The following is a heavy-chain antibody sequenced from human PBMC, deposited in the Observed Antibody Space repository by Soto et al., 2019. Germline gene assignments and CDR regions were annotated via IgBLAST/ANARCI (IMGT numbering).Heavy chain of an antibody. J-gene: IGHJ4*02. CDR2: ISAYNGNT. CDR1: GYTFTSYG. V-gene: IGHV1-18*01. CDR3: ARAWAAAGPFDY. D-gene: IGHD6-13*01. Sequence: QVQLVQSGAEVKKPGASVKVSCKASGYTFTSYGISWVRQAPGQGLEWMGWISAYNGNTNYAQKLQGRVTMTTDTAASTAYMELRTLRSDDTAVYCWARAWAAAGPFDYWGQGTLVTVSP.